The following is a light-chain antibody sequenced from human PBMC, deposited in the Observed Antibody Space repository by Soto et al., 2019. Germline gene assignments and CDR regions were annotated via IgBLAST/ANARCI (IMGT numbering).Light chain of an antibody. J-gene: IGKJ1*01. Sequence: DIQLTQSPSLLSASIGDRVTITCRASQSISSYLNWYQQKPGKAPKLLIYAASSLQTGVPSRFSGSGSGTDFSLTISSLQPEDFATYYCQQIYITPRTFGQGTKVDIK. CDR2: AAS. CDR3: QQIYITPRT. CDR1: QSISSY. V-gene: IGKV1-39*01.